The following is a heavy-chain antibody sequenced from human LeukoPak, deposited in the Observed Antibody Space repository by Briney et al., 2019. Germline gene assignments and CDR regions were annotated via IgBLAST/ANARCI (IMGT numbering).Heavy chain of an antibody. D-gene: IGHD6-13*01. CDR3: ARDLQQLVSKFYFDY. CDR1: GFTFSSYA. Sequence: GGSLRLSCAASGFTFSSYAMSWVRQAPGKGLEWVSAISGSGGSTYYADSVKGRFTISRDNAKNSLYLQMNSLRAEDTAVYYCARDLQQLVSKFYFDYWGQGTLVTVSS. CDR2: ISGSGGST. V-gene: IGHV3-23*01. J-gene: IGHJ4*02.